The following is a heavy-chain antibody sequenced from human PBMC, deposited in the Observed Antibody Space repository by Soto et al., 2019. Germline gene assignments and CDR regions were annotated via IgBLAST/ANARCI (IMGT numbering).Heavy chain of an antibody. CDR3: ARGRFTYGSGSYYNVRHYYGMDV. CDR1: GGSFSGYY. J-gene: IGHJ6*02. D-gene: IGHD3-10*01. V-gene: IGHV4-34*01. Sequence: SETLSLTCAVYGGSFSGYYWSWIRQPPGKGLEWIGEINHSGSTNYNPSLKSRVTISVDTSENQFSLKLSSVTAADTAVYYCARGRFTYGSGSYYNVRHYYGMDVWGQGTTVTVSS. CDR2: INHSGST.